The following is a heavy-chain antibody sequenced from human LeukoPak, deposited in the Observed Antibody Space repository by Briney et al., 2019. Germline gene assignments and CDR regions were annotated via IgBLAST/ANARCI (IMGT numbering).Heavy chain of an antibody. V-gene: IGHV4-39*01. CDR2: IYYSGST. CDR3: ARHLYSSSWYPSYYYGMDV. J-gene: IGHJ6*02. D-gene: IGHD6-13*01. Sequence: SETLSLTCTVSGGSISSSSYYWGWIRQPPGKGLEWIGSIYYSGSTYYNPSLKSRVTISVDTSKNQFSLKLSSVTAADTAVYYCARHLYSSSWYPSYYYGMDVWGQGTTVTVSS. CDR1: GGSISSSSYY.